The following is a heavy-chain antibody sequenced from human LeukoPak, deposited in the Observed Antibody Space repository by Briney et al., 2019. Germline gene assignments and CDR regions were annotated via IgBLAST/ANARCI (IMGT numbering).Heavy chain of an antibody. Sequence: ASVKVSCKASGHTFNGYYMHWVRQAPGQGLEWMGWISAYNGNTNYAQKLQGRVTMTTDTSTSTAYMELRSLRSDDTAVYYCARVPVLRFLEWFPDYYYYMDVWGKGTTVTVS. CDR3: ARVPVLRFLEWFPDYYYYMDV. J-gene: IGHJ6*03. V-gene: IGHV1-18*04. D-gene: IGHD3-3*01. CDR1: GHTFNGYY. CDR2: ISAYNGNT.